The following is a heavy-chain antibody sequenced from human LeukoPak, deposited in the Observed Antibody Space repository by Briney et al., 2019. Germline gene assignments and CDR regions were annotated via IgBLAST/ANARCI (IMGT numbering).Heavy chain of an antibody. CDR3: ARVRGSSGWSDY. CDR1: GGSISNYY. CDR2: IYYSGST. D-gene: IGHD6-19*01. J-gene: IGHJ4*02. V-gene: IGHV4-59*01. Sequence: SETLSLTCTVSGGSISNYYWSWIRQPPGKGLEWIGYIYYSGSTNYNPSLKSRVTISVDTSRNQFSLKLSSVTAADTAVYYCARVRGSSGWSDYWGQGTLVTVSS.